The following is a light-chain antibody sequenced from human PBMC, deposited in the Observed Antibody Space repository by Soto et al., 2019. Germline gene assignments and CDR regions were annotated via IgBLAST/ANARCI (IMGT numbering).Light chain of an antibody. CDR1: SSDVAGSDY. J-gene: IGLJ2*01. CDR2: EVT. V-gene: IGLV2-8*01. CDR3: SSFARGDNPHVL. Sequence: QSALTQPPSASGSPGQSVTISCTGTSSDVAGSDYVSWNQQHPGKAPKLIIYEVTKRPAGVPDRFSGSKSGNTASLTVSGLQADDESYYYCSSFARGDNPHVLFGGGTKVTVL.